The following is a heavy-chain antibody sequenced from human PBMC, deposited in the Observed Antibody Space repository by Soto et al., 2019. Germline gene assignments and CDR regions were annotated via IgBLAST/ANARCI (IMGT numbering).Heavy chain of an antibody. V-gene: IGHV3-21*01. CDR2: ISSSSTYI. CDR1: GFTLSSYS. Sequence: PGGSLILSCAASGFTLSSYSMNWVRQAPVKGLEWVSSISSSSTYIYYADSVKGRFTISRDNSKNTLYLQMNSLRAEDTAVYYCARDTFAGPMKYGMDVWGQGTTVTVSS. D-gene: IGHD2-21*01. J-gene: IGHJ6*02. CDR3: ARDTFAGPMKYGMDV.